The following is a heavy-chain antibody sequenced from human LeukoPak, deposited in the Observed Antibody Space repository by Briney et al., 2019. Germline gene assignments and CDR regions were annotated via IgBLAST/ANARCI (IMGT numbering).Heavy chain of an antibody. CDR3: ARDSSGYLFDY. V-gene: IGHV4-39*07. CDR1: GGSISSSSYY. CDR2: IYYSGST. D-gene: IGHD3-22*01. Sequence: SETLSLTCTVSGGSISSSSYYWGWIRQPPGKGLEWIGSIYYSGSTYYNPSLKSRVTISVDTSKNQFSLKLSTVTAADTAVYYCARDSSGYLFDYWGQGTLVTVSS. J-gene: IGHJ4*02.